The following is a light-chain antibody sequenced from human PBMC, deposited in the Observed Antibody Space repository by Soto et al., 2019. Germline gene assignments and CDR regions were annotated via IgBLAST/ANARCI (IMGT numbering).Light chain of an antibody. CDR3: QQYETFSGT. CDR2: DAS. CDR1: QSASGW. V-gene: IGKV1-5*01. Sequence: DIQMTQSPSTLSASVRDTVTVTCRASQSASGWFAWYQQKPGEAPKLLIYDASALPRGVPSRFSGSGSGTKFTLTIASLQPDDFATYYCQQYETFSGTFGPGTKVDIK. J-gene: IGKJ1*01.